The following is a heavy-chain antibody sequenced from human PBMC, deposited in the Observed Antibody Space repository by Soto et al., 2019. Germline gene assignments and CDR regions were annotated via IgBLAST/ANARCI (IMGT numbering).Heavy chain of an antibody. J-gene: IGHJ4*02. CDR2: IYYSGST. CDR3: ARSMHYSDGSNYSPFDY. D-gene: IGHD3-22*01. CDR1: GGSISSYY. Sequence: SETLSLTCTVSGGSISSYYWSWIRQPPGKGLEWIGYIYYSGSTNYNPSLKSRVTISVDTSKNQFSLRLSSLTAADTAVYYCARSMHYSDGSNYSPFDYWGQGSLVTVSS. V-gene: IGHV4-59*12.